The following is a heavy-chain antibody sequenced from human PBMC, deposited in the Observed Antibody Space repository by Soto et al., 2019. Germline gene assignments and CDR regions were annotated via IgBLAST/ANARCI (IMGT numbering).Heavy chain of an antibody. CDR2: IDYRGST. CDR3: ARLLTPYDVPGPNWRGP. J-gene: IGHJ5*02. CDR1: GGTISQGGHY. D-gene: IGHD5-12*01. Sequence: SETLSLTCNVSGGTISQGGHYFFWIRQPPWMGLELIGGIDYRGSTVFNPSLRSRITMSIDTSKNFFSLKLTSMSAADTALYYCARLLTPYDVPGPNWRGPWGQGTQVTVSS. V-gene: IGHV4-39*02.